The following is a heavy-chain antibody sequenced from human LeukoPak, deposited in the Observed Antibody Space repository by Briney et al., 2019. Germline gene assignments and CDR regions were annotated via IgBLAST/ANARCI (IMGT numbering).Heavy chain of an antibody. Sequence: GGYLRRSCAASGFTFSNYWMSWVRQAPGKGLEWVANIKEDGSEKYYVDSVKGRFTISRDNARNSLYLQMNSLRAEDTAVYYCASGRQLGYWGQGTLVTVSS. CDR2: IKEDGSEK. J-gene: IGHJ4*02. CDR3: ASGRQLGY. V-gene: IGHV3-7*01. CDR1: GFTFSNYW. D-gene: IGHD6-13*01.